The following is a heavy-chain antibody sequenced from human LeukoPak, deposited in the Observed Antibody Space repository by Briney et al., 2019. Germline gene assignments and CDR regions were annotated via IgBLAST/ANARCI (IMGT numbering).Heavy chain of an antibody. CDR2: IYTSGST. D-gene: IGHD5-12*01. J-gene: IGHJ5*02. Sequence: SETLSLTCTVSVGSISRYYWRWIRQPAGKGLEWIGRIYTSGSTNYNPSLKSRVTMSVDTSKNQFSLKLSSVTAADTAVYYCARGPDIVATSWGQGTLVTVSS. CDR3: ARGPDIVATS. CDR1: VGSISRYY. V-gene: IGHV4-4*07.